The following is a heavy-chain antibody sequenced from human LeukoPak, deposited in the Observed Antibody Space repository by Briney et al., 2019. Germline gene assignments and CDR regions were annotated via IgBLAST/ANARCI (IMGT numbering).Heavy chain of an antibody. J-gene: IGHJ4*02. D-gene: IGHD2-2*01. V-gene: IGHV3-11*01. CDR2: ISSSGSTI. CDR3: ARSVVPAAPQLGFDY. CDR1: GFTFSDYY. Sequence: GGSLRLSCAASGFTFSDYYMSWIRQAPGKGLEWVSYISSSGSTIYYADSVKGRFTISRDNAKNSLYLQMNSLRAEDTAVYYCARSVVPAAPQLGFDYWGQGTLVTVSS.